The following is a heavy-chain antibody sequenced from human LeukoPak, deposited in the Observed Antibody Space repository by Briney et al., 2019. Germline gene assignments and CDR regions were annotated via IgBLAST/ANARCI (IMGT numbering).Heavy chain of an antibody. CDR3: ARGNDYVWGSYRTSPPYYYGMDV. J-gene: IGHJ6*02. CDR2: INSDGSST. Sequence: PGGSLRLSCAASGFTFSSYWMHWVRQAPGKELVWVSRINSDGSSTSYADSVKGRFTTSRDNAKNTLYLQMNSLRAEDTAVYYCARGNDYVWGSYRTSPPYYYGMDVWGQGTTVTVSS. V-gene: IGHV3-74*01. D-gene: IGHD3-16*02. CDR1: GFTFSSYW.